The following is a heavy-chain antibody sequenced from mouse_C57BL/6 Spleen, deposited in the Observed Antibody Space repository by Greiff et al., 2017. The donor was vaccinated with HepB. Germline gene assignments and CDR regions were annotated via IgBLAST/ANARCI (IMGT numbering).Heavy chain of an antibody. Sequence: QVHVKQSGAELVRPGSSVKLSCKASGYTFTSYWMDWVKQRPGQGLEWIGNIYPSDSETHYNQKFKDKATLTVDKSSSTAYMQLSSLTSEDSAVYYCARGETTVVARYYFDYWGQGTTLTVSS. J-gene: IGHJ2*01. CDR1: GYTFTSYW. D-gene: IGHD1-1*01. CDR3: ARGETTVVARYYFDY. V-gene: IGHV1-61*01. CDR2: IYPSDSET.